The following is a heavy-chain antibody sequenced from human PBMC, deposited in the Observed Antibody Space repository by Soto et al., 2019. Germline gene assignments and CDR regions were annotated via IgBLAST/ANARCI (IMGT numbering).Heavy chain of an antibody. D-gene: IGHD6-19*01. CDR3: ARGVVDSRGARFDY. CDR2: IYYSGNT. Sequence: SETLCLTCSVSGGSIISPSYYCAWIRQPPGKGLDWIGSIYYSGNTYYSPSLRSRVTISVDTSKNEFSLNLSSATAADTAVYYCARGVVDSRGARFDYWGQGILVTVSS. J-gene: IGHJ4*02. CDR1: GGSIISPSYY. V-gene: IGHV4-39*01.